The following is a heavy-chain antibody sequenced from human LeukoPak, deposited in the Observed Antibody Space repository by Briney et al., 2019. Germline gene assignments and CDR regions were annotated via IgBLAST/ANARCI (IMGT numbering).Heavy chain of an antibody. Sequence: KTGGSLRLSCAASGFSFSDYYMSWIRQAPGKGLEWVSYISSSSSSIYYTDSVKGRFTISRDNAKNSLYLQMNSLRAEDTALYYCARLGGGYYGSGSYYYYYYYMDVWGKGTTVTVSS. CDR3: ARLGGGYYGSGSYYYYYYYMDV. CDR1: GFSFSDYY. D-gene: IGHD3-10*01. J-gene: IGHJ6*03. V-gene: IGHV3-11*01. CDR2: ISSSSSSI.